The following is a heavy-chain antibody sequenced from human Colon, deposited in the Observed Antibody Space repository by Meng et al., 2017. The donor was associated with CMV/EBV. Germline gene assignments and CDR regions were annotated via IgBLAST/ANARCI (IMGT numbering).Heavy chain of an antibody. Sequence: KASGYNFSRYNINWVRQAPGQWLEWMGCINPKTGDPTYVQGFRGRFVFSLDTSVSTAYLQISSLQAEDTAVYYCATGSVAADGEGYWGQGTLVTVSS. D-gene: IGHD6-13*01. V-gene: IGHV7-4-1*02. CDR3: ATGSVAADGEGY. J-gene: IGHJ4*02. CDR1: GYNFSRYN. CDR2: INPKTGDP.